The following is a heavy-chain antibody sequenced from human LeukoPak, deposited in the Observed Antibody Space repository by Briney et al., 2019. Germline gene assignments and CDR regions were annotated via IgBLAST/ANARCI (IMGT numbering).Heavy chain of an antibody. Sequence: SETLCLTCAVYGGSFSGYYWSWIRQPPGKGLEWIGEINHSGGTNYNPSLKSRVTISVDTSKNQFSLKLSSVTAADTAVYYCARGGYGMDVWGQGTTVTVSS. V-gene: IGHV4-34*01. CDR1: GGSFSGYY. J-gene: IGHJ6*02. CDR3: ARGGYGMDV. CDR2: INHSGGT.